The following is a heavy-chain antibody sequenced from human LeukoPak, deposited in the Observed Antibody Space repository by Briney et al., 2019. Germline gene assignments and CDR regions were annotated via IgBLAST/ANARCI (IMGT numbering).Heavy chain of an antibody. CDR2: IIPIFGTA. J-gene: IGHJ4*02. D-gene: IGHD3-22*01. CDR3: ARGALYDSSGYYYVY. CDR1: GGTFSSYA. V-gene: IGHV1-69*13. Sequence: SVKVSCKASGGTFSSYAIDWVRQAPGQGLEWMGGIIPIFGTANYAQKFQGRVTITADESTSTAYMGLSSLRSEDTAVYYCARGALYDSSGYYYVYWGQGTLVTVSS.